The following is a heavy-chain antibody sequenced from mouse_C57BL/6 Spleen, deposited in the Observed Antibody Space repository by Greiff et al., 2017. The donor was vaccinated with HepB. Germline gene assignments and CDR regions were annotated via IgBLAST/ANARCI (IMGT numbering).Heavy chain of an antibody. CDR2: IYPGDGDT. CDR1: GYAFSSSW. V-gene: IGHV1-82*01. Sequence: QVQLQQSGPELVKPGASVKISCKASGYAFSSSWMNWVKQRPGKGLEWIGRIYPGDGDTNYNGKFKGKATLTADNSSSTAYMQLSSLTSEDSAVYFCARGGDLDYWGQGTTLTVSS. J-gene: IGHJ2*01. CDR3: ARGGDLDY.